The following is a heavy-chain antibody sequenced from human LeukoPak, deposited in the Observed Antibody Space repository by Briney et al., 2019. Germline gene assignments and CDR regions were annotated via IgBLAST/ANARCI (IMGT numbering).Heavy chain of an antibody. Sequence: GGSLRLSCAASGFTFSNHYMNWVRQAPGKGLEWVSSISPSSSAIYYADSVKGRFTISRDNAENSVYLQMNSLRDEDTAVYYCARQFSGWTTYWGQGTLVTVSS. CDR3: ARQFSGWTTY. D-gene: IGHD6-19*01. V-gene: IGHV3-48*02. CDR1: GFTFSNHY. J-gene: IGHJ4*02. CDR2: ISPSSSAI.